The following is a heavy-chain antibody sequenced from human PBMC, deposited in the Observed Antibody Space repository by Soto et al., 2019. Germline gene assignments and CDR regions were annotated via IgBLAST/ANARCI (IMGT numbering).Heavy chain of an antibody. V-gene: IGHV1-18*01. CDR3: ARVVPAAYNNIYYYYYMDV. Sequence: GASVKVSCKASGYTFTSYGISWVRQAPGRGLEWMGWISAYNGNTNYAQKLQGRVTMTTDTSTSTAYMELRSLRSDDTAVYYCARVVPAAYNNIYYYYYMDVWGKGTTVTV. CDR2: ISAYNGNT. J-gene: IGHJ6*03. CDR1: GYTFTSYG. D-gene: IGHD2-2*01.